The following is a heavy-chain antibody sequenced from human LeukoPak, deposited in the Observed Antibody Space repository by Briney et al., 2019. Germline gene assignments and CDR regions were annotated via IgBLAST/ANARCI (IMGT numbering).Heavy chain of an antibody. CDR1: GYTFTSYG. D-gene: IGHD3-9*01. Sequence: GASVKVSCKASGYTFTSYGISWVRQAPGQGLEWMGWINPNSGGTNYAQKFQGRVTMTRDTSISTAYMELSRLRSDDTAVYYCARGDILTGYWYYYYYGMDVWGQGTTVTVSS. V-gene: IGHV1-2*02. CDR3: ARGDILTGYWYYYYYGMDV. CDR2: INPNSGGT. J-gene: IGHJ6*02.